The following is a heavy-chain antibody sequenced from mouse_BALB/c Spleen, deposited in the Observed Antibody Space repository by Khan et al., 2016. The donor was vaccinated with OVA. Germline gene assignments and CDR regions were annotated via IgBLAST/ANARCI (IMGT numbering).Heavy chain of an antibody. J-gene: IGHJ3*01. CDR2: INPNNVYT. CDR1: GYTFTTYT. V-gene: IGHV1-4*01. D-gene: IGHD2-14*01. Sequence: QEQLQQSGAELARPGASVKMSCKASGYTFTTYTIHWIKQRPGQGLEWIGFINPNNVYTNYNQKFKDKATLTADKSSTTAYMQLSSLTSDDSAVYYCTRDGAYYRNDGWFAYWGQGTLVTVSA. CDR3: TRDGAYYRNDGWFAY.